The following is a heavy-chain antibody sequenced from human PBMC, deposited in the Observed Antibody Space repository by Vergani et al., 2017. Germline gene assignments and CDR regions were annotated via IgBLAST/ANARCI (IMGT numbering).Heavy chain of an antibody. Sequence: EVQLVESGGGLVQPGRSLRLSCAASGFTFDDYAMHWVRQAPGKGLEWVSGISWHSGSIGYADSVKGRFTISRDNAKNSLYLQMNSLRAEDMALYYCAKAARSNRDGDNSAYFDYWGQGTLVTVSS. J-gene: IGHJ4*02. CDR3: AKAARSNRDGDNSAYFDY. V-gene: IGHV3-9*03. CDR1: GFTFDDYA. CDR2: ISWHSGSI. D-gene: IGHD5-24*01.